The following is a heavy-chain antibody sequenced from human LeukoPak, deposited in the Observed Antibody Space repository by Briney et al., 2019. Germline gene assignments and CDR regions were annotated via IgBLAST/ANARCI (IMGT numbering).Heavy chain of an antibody. CDR3: AKDGHCGGEGCGMDV. V-gene: IGHV3-30*18. D-gene: IGHD2-21*01. CDR1: GFTFSSYG. J-gene: IGHJ6*02. Sequence: PGGSLRLSCAASGFTFSSYGMHWVRQAPGKGLEWVAVISYDGSNKYYADSVKGRFTISRDNSKNTLYLQMNSLRAEDTAVYYCAKDGHCGGEGCGMDVWGQGTTVTVSS. CDR2: ISYDGSNK.